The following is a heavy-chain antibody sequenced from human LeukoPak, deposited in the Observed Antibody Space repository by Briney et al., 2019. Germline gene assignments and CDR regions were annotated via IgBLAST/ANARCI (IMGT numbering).Heavy chain of an antibody. D-gene: IGHD3-10*01. CDR3: TKWSGFGND. Sequence: PGGSLRLSCAASGFAFSSYSMTWVRQTPGKGLEWVSGISDSGDSTYYADSVKGRFTISRDNSRNTLYLEMNSLRAEDTAVHYCTKWSGFGNDWGQGTLVTVSS. J-gene: IGHJ4*02. CDR1: GFAFSSYS. V-gene: IGHV3-23*01. CDR2: ISDSGDST.